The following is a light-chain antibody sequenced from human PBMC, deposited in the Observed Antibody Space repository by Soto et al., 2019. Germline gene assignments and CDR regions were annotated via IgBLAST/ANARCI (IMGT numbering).Light chain of an antibody. J-gene: IGKJ2*01. Sequence: EIVMTQSPATLSVSPGERATLSCRASQSVSGHLAWYQQKPGQAPRLLIYGASTRATDIPARFSGSGSGTXXXLXXXXLQSXDFAXXXXXHYDNWPHTFGQGTKLDIK. CDR3: XHYDNWPHT. CDR2: GAS. CDR1: QSVSGH. V-gene: IGKV3-15*01.